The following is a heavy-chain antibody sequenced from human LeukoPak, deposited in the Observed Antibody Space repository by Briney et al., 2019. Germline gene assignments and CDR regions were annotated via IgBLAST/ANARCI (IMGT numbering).Heavy chain of an antibody. CDR1: GFTFNGFA. Sequence: PGGYLCCSCAASGFTFNGFAWGWVPPAQGQGLKGFSAMSGSGCSTYYADAVKGRFTIPRDNSENTLYLQMNSQRAEDTAVYYCAKDRGYSYGSTYYWGQGTLVTVSS. CDR3: AKDRGYSYGSTYY. V-gene: IGHV3-23*01. D-gene: IGHD5-18*01. CDR2: MSGSGCST. J-gene: IGHJ4*02.